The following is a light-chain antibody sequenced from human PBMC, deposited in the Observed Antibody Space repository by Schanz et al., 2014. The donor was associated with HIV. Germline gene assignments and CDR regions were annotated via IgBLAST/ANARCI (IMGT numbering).Light chain of an antibody. J-gene: IGKJ3*01. CDR1: QSLTSGY. CDR2: SAS. CDR3: QQYGSSFT. Sequence: EIVLTQSPGTLSLSPGERATLSCRASQSLTSGYLAWYLQKRGQVPRLLNYSASRRATGIPDRFSGSGSGTDFTLTISRLEPEDFAVYYCQQYGSSFTFGPGTKVDIK. V-gene: IGKV3-20*01.